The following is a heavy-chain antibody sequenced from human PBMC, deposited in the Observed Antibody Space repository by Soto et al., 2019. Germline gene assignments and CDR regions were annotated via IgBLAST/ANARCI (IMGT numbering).Heavy chain of an antibody. CDR1: GGSISSGPYS. J-gene: IGHJ6*02. Sequence: SETLSLTCTVSGGSISSGPYSWGWIRQPPGKGLEWIGTFYYSGSTYYNPSLESRVTISVDTSKNQFSLKVSSVTAADTAVYYCARLGGYCTITSCYGGNSDVYYYYGMDVWGQGTTVTVSS. D-gene: IGHD2-2*01. V-gene: IGHV4-39*01. CDR3: ARLGGYCTITSCYGGNSDVYYYYGMDV. CDR2: FYYSGST.